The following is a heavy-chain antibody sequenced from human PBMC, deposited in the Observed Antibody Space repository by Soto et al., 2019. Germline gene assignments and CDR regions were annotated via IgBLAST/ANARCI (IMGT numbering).Heavy chain of an antibody. CDR3: VSPPPLWFGEPYYGMDV. J-gene: IGHJ6*02. D-gene: IGHD3-10*01. V-gene: IGHV4-39*01. Sequence: TSVTLSLTCPVSGGSISSSSYYWGWIRPPPGKGLEWIGSIYYSGSTYYNPSLKSRVTISVDTSKNQFSLKLSSVTAADTAVYYCVSPPPLWFGEPYYGMDVWGQGTTVTVSS. CDR2: IYYSGST. CDR1: GGSISSSSYY.